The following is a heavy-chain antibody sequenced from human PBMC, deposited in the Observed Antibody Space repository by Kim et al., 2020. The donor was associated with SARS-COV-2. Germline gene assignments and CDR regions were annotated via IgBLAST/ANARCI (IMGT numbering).Heavy chain of an antibody. V-gene: IGHV4-34*01. J-gene: IGHJ4*02. D-gene: IGHD2-2*01. Sequence: SETLSLTCAVYGGSFSGYYWSWIRQPPGKGLEWIGEINHSGSTNYNPSLKSRVTISVDTSKNQFSLKLSSVTAADTAVYYCASRDLGYCSSTSCYVFDYWGPGTLVTVSS. CDR2: INHSGST. CDR3: ASRDLGYCSSTSCYVFDY. CDR1: GGSFSGYY.